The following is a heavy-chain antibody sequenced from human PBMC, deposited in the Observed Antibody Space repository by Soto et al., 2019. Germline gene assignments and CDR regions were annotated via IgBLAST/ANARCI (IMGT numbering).Heavy chain of an antibody. Sequence: QLQLRESGSRLVKPSQTLSLTCAVSGGSLTSGTYSWNWIRQPPGKGLEWIGYIFPSGTTYYNPSPKRRVSISIGLSKNQFSLNLRSLTAADTAVYYCARGREFDSWGQGTLVTVSS. J-gene: IGHJ4*02. CDR1: GGSLTSGTYS. CDR2: IFPSGTT. V-gene: IGHV4-30-2*01. CDR3: ARGREFDS.